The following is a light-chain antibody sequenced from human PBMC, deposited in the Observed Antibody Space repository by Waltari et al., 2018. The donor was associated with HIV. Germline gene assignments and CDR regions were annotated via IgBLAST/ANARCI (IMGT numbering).Light chain of an antibody. V-gene: IGLV1-47*01. CDR1: RSNIVSNY. Sequence: QSVLTQPPSASGTPGQRVTISCSGNRSNIVSNYVDCYQQLPGTAPKLLIYRVNRRPSGVPDRCSGSKSGTSASLAISGLRSEDEVDYYCAAWDDSLSGVVFGGGTKLTVL. CDR2: RVN. J-gene: IGLJ2*01. CDR3: AAWDDSLSGVV.